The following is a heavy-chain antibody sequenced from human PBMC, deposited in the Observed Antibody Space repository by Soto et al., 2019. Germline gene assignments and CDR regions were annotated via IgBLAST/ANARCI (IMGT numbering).Heavy chain of an antibody. CDR2: IYYSGST. Sequence: SETLSLTCTVSGGSISSYYWSWIRQPPGKGLEWIGYIYYSGSTNYNPSLKSRVTISVDTSKNQLSLKLSSVTAADTAVYYCARAAVAGTLSFDYWGQGTLVTVSS. V-gene: IGHV4-59*01. D-gene: IGHD6-19*01. CDR1: GGSISSYY. J-gene: IGHJ4*02. CDR3: ARAAVAGTLSFDY.